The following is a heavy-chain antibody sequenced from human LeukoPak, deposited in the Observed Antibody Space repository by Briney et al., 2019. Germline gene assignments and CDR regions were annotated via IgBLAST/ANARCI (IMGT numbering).Heavy chain of an antibody. D-gene: IGHD2-15*01. Sequence: GGSLRLSCAASGFTFSNYWMSWVRQAPGKGLEWVSYISNSDSTIYYADSVKGRFTISRDNAKNSLYLQMNSLRAEDTAVYYCARVKGSYSSDYWGQGTLVTVSS. J-gene: IGHJ4*02. CDR2: ISNSDSTI. CDR3: ARVKGSYSSDY. CDR1: GFTFSNYW. V-gene: IGHV3-11*01.